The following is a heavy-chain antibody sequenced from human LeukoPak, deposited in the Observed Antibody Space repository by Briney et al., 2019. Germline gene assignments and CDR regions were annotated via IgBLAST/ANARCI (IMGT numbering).Heavy chain of an antibody. CDR2: VYYSGST. CDR1: GGSVTNYY. Sequence: SETLSLICTVSGGSVTNYYWSWTRQPPGKGLEWIGYVYYSGSTNYNPSLKSRVTISVDTSKNQFSLNLTSVTAGDTAVYYCARVGCSSANCPRRNAFDIWGQGTMVTVSS. J-gene: IGHJ3*02. D-gene: IGHD2-2*01. V-gene: IGHV4-59*02. CDR3: ARVGCSSANCPRRNAFDI.